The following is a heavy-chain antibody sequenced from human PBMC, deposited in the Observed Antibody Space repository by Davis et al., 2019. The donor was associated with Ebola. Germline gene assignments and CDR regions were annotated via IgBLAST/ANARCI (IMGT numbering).Heavy chain of an antibody. D-gene: IGHD2-15*01. J-gene: IGHJ3*02. CDR2: ISWNSGVI. V-gene: IGHV3-9*01. Sequence: SLKISCAGSGFSFDDYAMHWLRQGLGKGLEWVSGISWNSGVIGYADSVKGRFTISRDNAKRSLYLQMNSLRVEDTALYYWVKDVYRWQDVVSPLEIWGQGTVVTVSS. CDR1: GFSFDDYA. CDR3: VKDVYRWQDVVSPLEI.